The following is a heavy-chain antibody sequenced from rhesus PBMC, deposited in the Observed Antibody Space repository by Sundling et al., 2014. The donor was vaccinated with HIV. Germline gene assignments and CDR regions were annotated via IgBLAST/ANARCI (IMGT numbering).Heavy chain of an antibody. V-gene: IGHV3-201*01. J-gene: IGHJ6*01. CDR1: GFTFDGYA. CDR2: ISWSGDIT. D-gene: IGHD4-23*01. Sequence: EVQLVESGGGVVPPGGSLRLSCAASGFTFDGYAMHWVRQVPGKGLEWVSGISWSGDITAYADSVKGRFTVSRDNAKNSLYLQMNRLRAEDTALYYCASRDEKYSLYEVSLDSWGQGVVVTVSS. CDR3: ASRDEKYSLYEVSLDS.